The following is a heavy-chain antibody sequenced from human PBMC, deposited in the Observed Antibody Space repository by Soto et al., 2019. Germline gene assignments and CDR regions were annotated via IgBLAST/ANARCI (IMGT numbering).Heavy chain of an antibody. CDR3: AGHAGIQSKGMDV. D-gene: IGHD6-13*01. CDR2: ITPYNRNT. V-gene: IGHV1-18*01. Sequence: ASVKVSCKTSGYTFTSHRITWVRQAPGQGLEWMGWITPYNRNTNYAQKFQGRVTMTTDTSAHTAYMELRSLRSDDTAMYYCAGHAGIQSKGMDVWGQGTAGTVSS. J-gene: IGHJ6*02. CDR1: GYTFTSHR.